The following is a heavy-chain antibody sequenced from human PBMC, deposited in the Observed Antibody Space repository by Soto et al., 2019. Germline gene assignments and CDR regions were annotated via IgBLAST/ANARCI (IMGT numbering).Heavy chain of an antibody. V-gene: IGHV1-69*01. CDR2: IITFFGAA. CDR1: GDKFSTYA. J-gene: IGHJ6*02. CDR3: ARGGKERFRGSGMDV. Sequence: QVQLVQSGAEVRKPGSSVRVACKASGDKFSTYAINWVRQVPGQGLEWLGGIITFFGAAMYAPKFQGRVTITADESATTAYMELSSLRSEDTAVYYCARGGKERFRGSGMDVWGQGTTVTVSS. D-gene: IGHD1-1*01.